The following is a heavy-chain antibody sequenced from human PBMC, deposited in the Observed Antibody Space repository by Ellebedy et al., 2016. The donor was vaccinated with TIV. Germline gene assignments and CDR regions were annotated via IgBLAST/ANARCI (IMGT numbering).Heavy chain of an antibody. Sequence: SETLSLTXAVYGGSFSDYYWSWIRQSPGKGLEWIGEINYSGSTNYNPSLKSRVTVSVDTSKNQFSLKLSSVTAADTAVYYCARGSRLSGIRCSDYWGQGTLVAVSS. V-gene: IGHV4-34*01. CDR2: INYSGST. J-gene: IGHJ4*02. D-gene: IGHD5-12*01. CDR1: GGSFSDYY. CDR3: ARGSRLSGIRCSDY.